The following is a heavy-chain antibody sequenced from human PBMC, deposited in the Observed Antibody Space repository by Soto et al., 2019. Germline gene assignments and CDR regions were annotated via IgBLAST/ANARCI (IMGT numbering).Heavy chain of an antibody. CDR1: GGTFSSYA. D-gene: IGHD4-17*01. CDR3: ARILTYGDYDFYFDY. Sequence: SVKVSCKASGGTFSSYAISWVRQAPGQGLEWMGGIIPIFGTANYAQKFQGRVTITADESTSTAYMELSSLRSEDTAVYYCARILTYGDYDFYFDYWGQGTLVTVSS. V-gene: IGHV1-69*13. CDR2: IIPIFGTA. J-gene: IGHJ4*02.